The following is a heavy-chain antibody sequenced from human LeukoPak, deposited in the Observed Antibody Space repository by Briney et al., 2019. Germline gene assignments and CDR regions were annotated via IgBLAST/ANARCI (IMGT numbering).Heavy chain of an antibody. Sequence: SVKVSCKASGGTFSSYAISWVRQAPGQGLEWMGGIIPIFGTANCAQKFQGRVTITTDESTSTAYMELSSLRSEDTAVYYCARDYLLANNWNDVHYYYYMDVWGKGTTATVSS. CDR1: GGTFSSYA. CDR3: ARDYLLANNWNDVHYYYYMDV. J-gene: IGHJ6*03. V-gene: IGHV1-69*05. CDR2: IIPIFGTA. D-gene: IGHD1-20*01.